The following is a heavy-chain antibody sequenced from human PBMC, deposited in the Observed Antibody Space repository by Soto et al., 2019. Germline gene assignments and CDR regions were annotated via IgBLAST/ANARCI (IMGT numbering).Heavy chain of an antibody. Sequence: QVQLVQSGAEVKKPGASVKVSCKASGYTFTSYYMHWVRQAPGQGLEWMGIINPSGGSTSYAQKFQGRVTMTRDTSTSTVYMELSSLRSEDTAVYYCARGTTRPAVRSILIYWGQGTLVTVSS. CDR1: GYTFTSYY. J-gene: IGHJ4*02. V-gene: IGHV1-46*03. D-gene: IGHD2-21*01. CDR3: ARGTTRPAVRSILIY. CDR2: INPSGGST.